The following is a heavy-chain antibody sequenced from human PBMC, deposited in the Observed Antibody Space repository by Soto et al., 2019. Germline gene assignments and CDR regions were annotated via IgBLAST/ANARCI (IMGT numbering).Heavy chain of an antibody. CDR1: GFTFSSYG. V-gene: IGHV3-30*18. J-gene: IGHJ4*02. Sequence: QVQLVESGGGVVQPGRSLRLSCAASGFTFSSYGMHWVRQAPGKGLEWVAVISYDGSNKYYADSVKGRFTISRDNSKNTLYLQMNSLRAEDTAVYYCAKDMDDVVVPAAVRNDYWGQGTLVTVSS. CDR3: AKDMDDVVVPAAVRNDY. CDR2: ISYDGSNK. D-gene: IGHD2-2*03.